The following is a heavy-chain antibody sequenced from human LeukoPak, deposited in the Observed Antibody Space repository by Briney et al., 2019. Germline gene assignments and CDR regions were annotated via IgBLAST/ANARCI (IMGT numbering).Heavy chain of an antibody. Sequence: ASVKVSCKASGYTFTSYGISWVRQAPGQGLEWMGWINSYNGNTKYAQKLQGRVTMTTDTSTSTAYMELRSLRSDDTAVYYCARGSSGWLARDYRGEGTLVTVSS. CDR3: ARGSSGWLARDY. D-gene: IGHD6-19*01. CDR1: GYTFTSYG. CDR2: INSYNGNT. J-gene: IGHJ4*02. V-gene: IGHV1-18*01.